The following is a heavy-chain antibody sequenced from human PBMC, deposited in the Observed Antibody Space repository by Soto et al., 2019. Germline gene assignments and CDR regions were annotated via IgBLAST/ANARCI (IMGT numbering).Heavy chain of an antibody. CDR1: GYSFTSYW. D-gene: IGHD5-18*01. CDR2: IYTGDSDT. CDR3: ARLDSYGLFDY. Sequence: PXESLTISGKGSGYSFTSYWIGLVRQIPGKGLEWMGIIYTGDSDTRYSPSFQGQVTISADKSISTAYLQWSSLKASDTAMYYCARLDSYGLFDYWGQATLVTVSS. J-gene: IGHJ4*02. V-gene: IGHV5-51*03.